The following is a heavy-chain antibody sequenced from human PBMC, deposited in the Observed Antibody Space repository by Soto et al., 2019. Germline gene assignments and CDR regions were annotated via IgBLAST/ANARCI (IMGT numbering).Heavy chain of an antibody. D-gene: IGHD3-22*01. J-gene: IGHJ4*02. CDR2: IYFTGST. CDR1: GGSISSYY. Sequence: SETLSLTCTVSGGSISSYYWSWIRQPPGKGLEWIGYIYFTGSTNYNPSLKSRVAISVDTSKIQFSLKLSSVTAADTAVYYCARGREYYDSSGYHYYFDYWGQGTLVTVSS. CDR3: ARGREYYDSSGYHYYFDY. V-gene: IGHV4-59*01.